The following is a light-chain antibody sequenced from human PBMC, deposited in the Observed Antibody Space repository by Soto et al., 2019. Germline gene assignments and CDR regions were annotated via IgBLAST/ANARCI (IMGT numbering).Light chain of an antibody. Sequence: QSVLTQPPSASGTPGQRVTISCSGTSPNIGTNYVNWYQKVPGTAPKLLIHTNNQRPSGVPDRFSGSKSGTSASLAISGLRSEDEADYYCATWDASLSGGVFGGGTKLTGL. CDR3: ATWDASLSGGV. CDR2: TNN. CDR1: SPNIGTNY. V-gene: IGLV1-47*02. J-gene: IGLJ3*02.